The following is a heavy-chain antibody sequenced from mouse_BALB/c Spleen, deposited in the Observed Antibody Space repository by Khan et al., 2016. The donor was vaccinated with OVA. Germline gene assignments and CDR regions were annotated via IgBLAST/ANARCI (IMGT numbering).Heavy chain of an antibody. CDR3: ARESNFDY. CDR1: GFTFSRFG. V-gene: IGHV5-17*02. CDR2: ISSGSSTI. J-gene: IGHJ2*01. Sequence: VALVASGGGLVQPGGSRKLSCAASGFTFSRFGMHWVRQAPEKGLEWVAYISSGSSTIYYADTVKGRFTISRDNPKNTLFLQMTSLRSEDTAMYYCARESNFDYGGQGTTLTVSS. D-gene: IGHD6-2*01.